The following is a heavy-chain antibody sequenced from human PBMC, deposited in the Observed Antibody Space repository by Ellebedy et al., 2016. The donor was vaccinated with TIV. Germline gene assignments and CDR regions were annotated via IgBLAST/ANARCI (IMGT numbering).Heavy chain of an antibody. CDR1: GFTFSSYG. V-gene: IGHV3-30*03. CDR3: ARWGYCSSTSCYTIWYYYYYMDV. D-gene: IGHD2-2*02. CDR2: ISYDGSNK. J-gene: IGHJ6*03. Sequence: GGSLRLXCAASGFTFSSYGMHWVRQAPGKGLEWVAVISYDGSNKYYADSVKGRFTISRDNSKNTLYLQMNSLRAEDTAVYYCARWGYCSSTSCYTIWYYYYYMDVWGKGTTVTVSS.